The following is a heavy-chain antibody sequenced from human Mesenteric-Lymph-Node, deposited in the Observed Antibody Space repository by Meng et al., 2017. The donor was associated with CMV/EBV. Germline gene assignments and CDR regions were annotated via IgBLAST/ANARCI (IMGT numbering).Heavy chain of an antibody. CDR3: ARNGTSGTRWGGCFGP. D-gene: IGHD1-26*01. CDR1: GCNLNNYD. J-gene: IGHJ5*02. CDR2: MSINNNHI. V-gene: IGHV3-21*01. Sequence: SGCNLNNYDMDLLRQAPGKGLEWDSTMSINNNHIYYADAARGRFTVSRHNANNLRFLEMDSLGAEDTAVYYCARNGTSGTRWGGCFGPWGHGTLVTVSS.